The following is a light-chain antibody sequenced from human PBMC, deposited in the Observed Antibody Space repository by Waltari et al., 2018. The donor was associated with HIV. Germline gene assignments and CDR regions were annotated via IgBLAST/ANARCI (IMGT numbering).Light chain of an antibody. CDR2: ERR. CDR3: GTWDSSLSAVV. V-gene: IGLV1-51*01. Sequence: QSVLTQPPSVSAAPGQKVTISCSGSTSNIGNNYVSWYTWLPGTAPKLLIYERRERPSGIPDRFSGSKSVTSATLGITVLQTGDEADYYCGTWDSSLSAVVFGTGTKVTVL. CDR1: TSNIGNNY. J-gene: IGLJ1*01.